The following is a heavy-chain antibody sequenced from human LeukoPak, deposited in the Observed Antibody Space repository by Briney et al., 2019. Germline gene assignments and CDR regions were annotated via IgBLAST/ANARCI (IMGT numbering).Heavy chain of an antibody. CDR1: GGSYSGYY. V-gene: IGHV4-34*01. J-gene: IGHJ5*02. CDR3: ARRRWFDP. Sequence: PSETLSLTCAVYGGSYSGYYWSWIRQPPGKGLEWIGEINHSGSTNYNPSLKSRVTISVDTSKNQFSLKLSSVTAADTAVYYCARRRWFDPWGQGTLVTVSS. CDR2: INHSGST.